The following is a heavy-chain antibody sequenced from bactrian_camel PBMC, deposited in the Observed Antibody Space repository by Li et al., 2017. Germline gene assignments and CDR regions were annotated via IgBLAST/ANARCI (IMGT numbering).Heavy chain of an antibody. CDR2: IDSEGVT. Sequence: HVQLVESGGGSVQPGGSLRLSCAASGYSISRGCMAWFRQAPGKEREGVASIDSEGVTTYRDSVEGRFTISRDNAKNTVYLQMDSLKSEDTAHYYCATELETYYCSGGGYCYGYWGQGTQVTVS. CDR1: GYSISRGC. V-gene: IGHV3S53*01. J-gene: IGHJ4*01. D-gene: IGHD2*01. CDR3: ATELETYYCSGGGYCYGY.